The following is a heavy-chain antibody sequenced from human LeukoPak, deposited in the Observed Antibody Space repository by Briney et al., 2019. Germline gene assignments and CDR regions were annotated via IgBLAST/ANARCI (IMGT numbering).Heavy chain of an antibody. CDR2: IRYDGSEK. J-gene: IGHJ4*02. V-gene: IGHV3-30*02. D-gene: IGHD3-10*01. Sequence: GGSLRLSCTASGFTFSNYGMHWVRQAPGKGLEWVAFIRYDGSEKYYADSVKGRITISRDNSKNTLYVQMNSLRAEDTAVYYCAKGKDYYLDYWGQGTLVTVPS. CDR1: GFTFSNYG. CDR3: AKGKDYYLDY.